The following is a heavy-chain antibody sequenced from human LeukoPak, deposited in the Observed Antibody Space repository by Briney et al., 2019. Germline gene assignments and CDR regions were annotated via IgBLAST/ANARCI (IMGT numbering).Heavy chain of an antibody. V-gene: IGHV1-2*02. CDR1: GYTFTGYY. D-gene: IGHD2-15*01. CDR2: INPNSGGT. J-gene: IGHJ6*03. Sequence: GASVKVSCKASGYTFTGYYMHWVRQAPGQGLEWMGWINPNSGGTNYAQKFQGRVTMTRDTSISTAYMELSRLRSDDTAVYYCARVLRGYCSGGSCYPSIYYYYMDVWGKGTTVTVSS. CDR3: ARVLRGYCSGGSCYPSIYYYYMDV.